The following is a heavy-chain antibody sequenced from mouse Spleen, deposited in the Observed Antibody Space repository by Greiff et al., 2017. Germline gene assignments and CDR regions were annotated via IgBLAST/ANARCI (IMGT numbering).Heavy chain of an antibody. CDR2: ISSGGSTI. CDR3: ARNRHFDY. Sequence: EVKLVESGGGLVKPGGSLKLSCAASGFTFSDYGMHWVRQAPEQGLEWVAYISSGGSTIYYDENVKGRTTFSRDNAKNTLFLQMTSLRSEDTAMYYCARNRHFDYWGQGTTLTVSS. D-gene: IGHD2-14*01. J-gene: IGHJ2*01. CDR1: GFTFSDYG. V-gene: IGHV5-17*01.